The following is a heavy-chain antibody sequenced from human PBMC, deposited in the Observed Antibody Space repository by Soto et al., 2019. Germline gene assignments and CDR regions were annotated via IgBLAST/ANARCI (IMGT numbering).Heavy chain of an antibody. V-gene: IGHV5-51*01. CDR1: GYSFSDYW. J-gene: IGHJ4*02. D-gene: IGHD3-22*01. CDR3: ARVYDGSSVFDFDS. CDR2: IYPGDSDS. Sequence: GESLKISCKASGYSFSDYWIGWVRQMPGKGLEWMGIIYPGDSDSSYSPSFQGHVTISADKSISTAYLQWNSLKASDSAIYYCARVYDGSSVFDFDSWGQETLVTVS.